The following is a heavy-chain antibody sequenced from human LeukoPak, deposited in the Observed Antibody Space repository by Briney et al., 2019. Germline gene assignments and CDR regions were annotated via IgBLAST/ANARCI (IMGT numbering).Heavy chain of an antibody. J-gene: IGHJ3*02. CDR1: GGSISSGGYY. V-gene: IGHV4-30-2*01. CDR3: ARVLGSTSIMKEDAFDI. CDR2: IYHSGST. D-gene: IGHD2-2*01. Sequence: SQTLPLTCTVSGGSISSGGYYWSWIRQPPGKGLEWSGYIYHSGSTYYNPSLKSRVTISVDRSKNQFSLKLSSVTAADTAVYYCARVLGSTSIMKEDAFDIWGQGTMVTVSS.